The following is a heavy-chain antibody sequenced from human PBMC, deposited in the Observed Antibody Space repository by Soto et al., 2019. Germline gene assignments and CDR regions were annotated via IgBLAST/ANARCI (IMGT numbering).Heavy chain of an antibody. D-gene: IGHD3-16*02. CDR1: GYRFSDYA. CDR3: ARGIWGSHRYFFDN. J-gene: IGHJ4*02. Sequence: QVYLVQSRSEVEKPGASVKVSCKASGYRFSDYAMQWVRQAPGQRPEWMGWINAGDGKTKYSQKFQGRVTFTRDTSASTAYMELRSLISEDTAVYYCARGIWGSHRYFFDNWGQGTLVTVSS. V-gene: IGHV1-3*01. CDR2: INAGDGKT.